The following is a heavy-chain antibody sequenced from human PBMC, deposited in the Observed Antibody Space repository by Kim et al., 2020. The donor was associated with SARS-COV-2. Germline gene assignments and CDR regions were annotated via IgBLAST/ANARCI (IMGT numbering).Heavy chain of an antibody. V-gene: IGHV3-11*01. Sequence: GGSLRLSCAASGFTFSDYYMSWIRQAPGKGLEWVSYISSSGSTIYYADSVKGRFTISRDNAKNSLYLQMNSLRAEDTAVYYCARDLGPLDSSSWYVTYYGMDVWGQGTTVTVSS. CDR3: ARDLGPLDSSSWYVTYYGMDV. D-gene: IGHD6-13*01. J-gene: IGHJ6*02. CDR2: ISSSGSTI. CDR1: GFTFSDYY.